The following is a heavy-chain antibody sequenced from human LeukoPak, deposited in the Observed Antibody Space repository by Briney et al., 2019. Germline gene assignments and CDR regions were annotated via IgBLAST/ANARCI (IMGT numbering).Heavy chain of an antibody. Sequence: GGSLRLSCAASGFTFSSYAMSWVRQAPGKGLEWVSTISGSGVSTFYADSVKGRFTISRDNSKNTLYLHMNSLRAEDTAVYFCAKVLSVGSTGWYWGDFDYWDQGALVTVSS. V-gene: IGHV3-23*01. J-gene: IGHJ4*02. CDR1: GFTFSSYA. CDR3: AKVLSVGSTGWYWGDFDY. CDR2: ISGSGVST. D-gene: IGHD6-19*01.